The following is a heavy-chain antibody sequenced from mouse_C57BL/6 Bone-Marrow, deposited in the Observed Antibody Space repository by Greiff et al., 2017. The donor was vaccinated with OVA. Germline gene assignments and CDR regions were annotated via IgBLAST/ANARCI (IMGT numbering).Heavy chain of an antibody. CDR1: GYTFTSYW. D-gene: IGHD2-3*01. Sequence: VQLQQPGAELVKPGASVKLSCKASGYTFTSYWMHWVKQRPGQGLEWIGMIHPNSGSTNYNEKFKSKATLTVDKSSSTAYMQLSSRTSEDSAVYYCARCRWLLRHAMDYWGQGTSVTVSS. CDR3: ARCRWLLRHAMDY. V-gene: IGHV1-64*01. CDR2: IHPNSGST. J-gene: IGHJ4*01.